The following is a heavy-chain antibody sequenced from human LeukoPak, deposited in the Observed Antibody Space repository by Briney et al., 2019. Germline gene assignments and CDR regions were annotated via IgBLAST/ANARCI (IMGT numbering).Heavy chain of an antibody. Sequence: PSETLSLTCAVSGGSISSGGYSWSWIRQPPGKGLEWIGYIYHSESTYYNPSLKSRVTISVDRSKNQFSLKLSSVTAADTAVYYCARAPRYYYYDSSGPVAFDIWGQGTMVTVSS. J-gene: IGHJ3*02. D-gene: IGHD3-22*01. CDR2: IYHSEST. V-gene: IGHV4-30-2*01. CDR3: ARAPRYYYYDSSGPVAFDI. CDR1: GGSISSGGYS.